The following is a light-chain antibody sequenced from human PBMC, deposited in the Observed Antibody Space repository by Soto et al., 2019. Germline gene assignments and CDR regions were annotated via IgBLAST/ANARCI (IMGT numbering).Light chain of an antibody. V-gene: IGKV3-15*01. CDR3: QQRSNWPRT. Sequence: EILITQSPATLSVSPGERATLSCRASQSVSSNLAWYQQTPGQAPRLLIYGASTRATGIPARFSGSGSGTDFTLPLSRLEPEDLEVYYCQQRSNWPRTFGQGTKVDIK. CDR2: GAS. CDR1: QSVSSN. J-gene: IGKJ1*01.